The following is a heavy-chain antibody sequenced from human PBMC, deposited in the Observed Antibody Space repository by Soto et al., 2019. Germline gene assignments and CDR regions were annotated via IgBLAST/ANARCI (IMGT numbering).Heavy chain of an antibody. Sequence: WEPLSLTFPDLGASFSGSYWSGIREPPGTGLEWIGEINHSGSTNYNPSLKSRVTISVDTSKNQFSLKLSSVTAADTAVYYCARLPSGSYFDYWGQGTLVTVSS. J-gene: IGHJ4*02. D-gene: IGHD1-26*01. V-gene: IGHV4-34*01. CDR1: GASFSGSY. CDR3: ARLPSGSYFDY. CDR2: INHSGST.